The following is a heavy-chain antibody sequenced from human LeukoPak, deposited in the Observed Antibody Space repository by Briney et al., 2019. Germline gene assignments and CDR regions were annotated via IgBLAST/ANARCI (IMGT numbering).Heavy chain of an antibody. J-gene: IGHJ4*02. D-gene: IGHD1-26*01. CDR2: ISGSADST. CDR1: GFTFSSYG. V-gene: IGHV3-23*01. CDR3: TRREELPNSEEWESGHFDY. Sequence: GGSLRLSCAASGFTFSSYGMSWVRQAPGKGLEWVSAISGSADSTHYADSVKGRFTISRDNSKNTLYLQMNSLRAEDTAVYYCTRREELPNSEEWESGHFDYWGQGTLVTVSS.